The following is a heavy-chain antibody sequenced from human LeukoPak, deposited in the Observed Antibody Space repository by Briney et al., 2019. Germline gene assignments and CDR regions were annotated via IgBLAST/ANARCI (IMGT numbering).Heavy chain of an antibody. J-gene: IGHJ6*02. CDR2: ISGSGDST. CDR3: ATPFLAAAGPDYYYGMNV. V-gene: IGHV3-23*01. Sequence: GGSLRLSCAASGFTFSNYAMGWVRQAPGKGLDWVSDISGSGDSTYYSDSVKGRFIISRDNSKNTLYLQMNSLRAEDTAVYYCATPFLAAAGPDYYYGMNVWGQGTTVTVSS. CDR1: GFTFSNYA. D-gene: IGHD6-13*01.